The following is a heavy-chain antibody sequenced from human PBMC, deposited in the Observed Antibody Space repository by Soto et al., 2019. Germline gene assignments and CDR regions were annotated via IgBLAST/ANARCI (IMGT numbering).Heavy chain of an antibody. CDR2: INPSGGST. CDR3: TRGTVTTNDLDY. CDR1: GYTLTSYY. Sequence: QVQLVQAGAEVKTPGASVKVSCKASGYTLTSYYMHWVRQAPGQGLEWMGIINPSGGSTSYAQKFQGRVTMTRDTSTSTVYMELSSLRSEDTAVYYCTRGTVTTNDLDYWGQGTLVTVSS. J-gene: IGHJ4*02. D-gene: IGHD4-17*01. V-gene: IGHV1-46*03.